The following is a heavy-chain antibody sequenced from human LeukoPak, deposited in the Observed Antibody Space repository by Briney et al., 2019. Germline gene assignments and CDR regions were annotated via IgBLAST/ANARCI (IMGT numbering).Heavy chain of an antibody. CDR2: IGGSGAGT. D-gene: IGHD1-1*01. CDR1: GFTFNSYD. CDR3: AKLFRTSDY. J-gene: IGHJ4*02. V-gene: IGHV3-23*01. Sequence: PGGSLRLSSAASGFTFNSYDMSWVRQAPGKGLEWVSGIGGSGAGTYYADSVKGRFTISRDNSKNTLYLQMNSLRAEDAAVYYCAKLFRTSDYWGQGTLVTVSS.